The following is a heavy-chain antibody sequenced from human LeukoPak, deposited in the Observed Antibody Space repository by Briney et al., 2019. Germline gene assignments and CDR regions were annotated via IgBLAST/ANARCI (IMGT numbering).Heavy chain of an antibody. Sequence: RASVKVSCKASGYTFTSYGISWVRQAPGQGLEWMGWINPNSGGTNYAQKFQGRVTMTRDTSISTAYMELSRLRSDDTAVYYCARVYLNTPEFYYWGQGTLVTVSS. CDR1: GYTFTSYG. D-gene: IGHD1-14*01. V-gene: IGHV1-2*02. J-gene: IGHJ4*02. CDR2: INPNSGGT. CDR3: ARVYLNTPEFYY.